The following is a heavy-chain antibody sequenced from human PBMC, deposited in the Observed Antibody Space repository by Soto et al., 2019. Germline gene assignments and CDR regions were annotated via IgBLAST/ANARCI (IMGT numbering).Heavy chain of an antibody. CDR3: ARAIKYYYDSSGPGNFDY. J-gene: IGHJ4*02. CDR2: IYYSGST. D-gene: IGHD3-22*01. CDR1: GGSISSGDYY. V-gene: IGHV4-30-4*01. Sequence: KTSETLSLTCTVSGGSISSGDYYWSWIRQPPGKGLEWIGYIYYSGSTYYNPSLKSRVTISVDTSKNQFSLKLSSVTAADTAVYYCARAIKYYYDSSGPGNFDYWGQGTLVTVSS.